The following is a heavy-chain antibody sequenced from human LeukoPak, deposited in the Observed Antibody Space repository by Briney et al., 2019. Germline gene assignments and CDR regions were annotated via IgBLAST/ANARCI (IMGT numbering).Heavy chain of an antibody. CDR3: ARTTYFDY. D-gene: IGHD1-1*01. V-gene: IGHV4-34*01. J-gene: IGHJ4*02. Sequence: SETLSLTCAVYGGSFSGYYWSWIRQPPGKGLEWIGEINHSRSTNYNPSLKSRVTISVDTSKNQFSLKLSSVTAADTAVYYCARTTYFDYWGQGTLVTVSS. CDR1: GGSFSGYY. CDR2: INHSRST.